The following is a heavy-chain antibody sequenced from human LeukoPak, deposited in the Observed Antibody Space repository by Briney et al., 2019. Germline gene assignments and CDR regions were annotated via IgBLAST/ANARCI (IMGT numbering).Heavy chain of an antibody. CDR3: ARLQYSDGYVDY. V-gene: IGHV5-51*01. Sequence: GESLKISCTGSGYSFTNYWIGWVRQLPGKGLEWMGIIYPDDSDTRYRPPFQGQVTISADKSIATAYLQWSSLKASDTAMYYCARLQYSDGYVDYWGQGTLVTVSS. CDR1: GYSFTNYW. CDR2: IYPDDSDT. J-gene: IGHJ4*02. D-gene: IGHD5-18*01.